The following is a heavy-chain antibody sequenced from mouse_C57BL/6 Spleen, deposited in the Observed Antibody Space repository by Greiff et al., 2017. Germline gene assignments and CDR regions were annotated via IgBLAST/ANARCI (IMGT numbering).Heavy chain of an antibody. V-gene: IGHV5-6*01. J-gene: IGHJ2*01. Sequence: EVLLVESGGDLVKPGGSLKLSCAASGFTFSSYGMSWVRQTPDKRLEWVATISSGGSYTYYPDSVKGRFTISTDNAKNTLYLQMSSLKSEDTSMYYCARPFCDDDYFDYWGQGTTLTVSS. D-gene: IGHD2-13*01. CDR1: GFTFSSYG. CDR3: ARPFCDDDYFDY. CDR2: ISSGGSYT.